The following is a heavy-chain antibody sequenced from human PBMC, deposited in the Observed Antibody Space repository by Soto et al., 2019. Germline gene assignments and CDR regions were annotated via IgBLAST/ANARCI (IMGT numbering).Heavy chain of an antibody. D-gene: IGHD1-1*01. CDR1: GFTFSNYW. CDR3: ARDNWNSY. CDR2: VKSDGSST. Sequence: EVQLVESGGGLVQPGGSLRLSCAASGFTFSNYWMHWVRQGPGKGLVWVARVKSDGSSTSYADSVKDRFTISRDNAKNTLYLQMNSLRVEDTAVYYCARDNWNSYWGQGTLVTVSS. V-gene: IGHV3-74*01. J-gene: IGHJ4*02.